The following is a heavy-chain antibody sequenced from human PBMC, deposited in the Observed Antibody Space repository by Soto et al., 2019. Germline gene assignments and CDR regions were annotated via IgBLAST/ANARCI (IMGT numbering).Heavy chain of an antibody. CDR3: ARDLAVGLLDY. J-gene: IGHJ4*02. Sequence: QVQLVQSGAEVKKPGASVKVSCKASGYTFTSYGISWVRQAPGQGLEWMGWISAYNGNTNYAQKLQGRVTMTTDTSTSTPYIELMSLISHYTAVYYCARDLAVGLLDYCSQGTLVTVSS. CDR1: GYTFTSYG. CDR2: ISAYNGNT. V-gene: IGHV1-18*01.